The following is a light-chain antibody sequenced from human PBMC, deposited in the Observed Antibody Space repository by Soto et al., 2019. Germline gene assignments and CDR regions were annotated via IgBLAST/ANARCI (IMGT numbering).Light chain of an antibody. CDR3: AAWDDSLKGWV. CDR1: SSNIGSET. CDR2: ANN. V-gene: IGLV1-44*01. J-gene: IGLJ3*02. Sequence: QSVLTQPPSASGTPGQRVTISCSGSSSNIGSETVNWYQQVPGTAPKLLIYANNQRPSGVPDRFSVSKSGTSASLAIGGLQSEDEADYYCAAWDDSLKGWVFGGGTNVTVL.